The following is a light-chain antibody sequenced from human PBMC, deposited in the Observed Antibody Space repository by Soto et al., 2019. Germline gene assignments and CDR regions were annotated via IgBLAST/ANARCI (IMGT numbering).Light chain of an antibody. CDR1: SSNIGAGYD. V-gene: IGLV1-40*01. CDR3: QSYDSSLSGTRV. CDR2: GNS. J-gene: IGLJ3*02. Sequence: QSVLTQPPSVSGAPGQRVTISCTGSSSNIGAGYDVHWYQQLPGTAPKLLIYGNSNRPSGVPDRFSGSKSGTSASLAITGLQAEDGADYYCQSYDSSLSGTRVYGGGTMLTVL.